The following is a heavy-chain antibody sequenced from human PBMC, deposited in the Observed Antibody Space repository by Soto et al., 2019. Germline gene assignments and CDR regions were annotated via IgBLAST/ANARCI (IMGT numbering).Heavy chain of an antibody. CDR1: GGSISSSSYY. CDR3: GRLDPEFVVVVAANRFYP. Sequence: SETLSLTCTVSGGSISSSSYYWGWIRQPPGKGLEWIGSIYYSGSTYYNPSLKSRVTMSVDTSKNQFSLKLSPVTAADTAVYYCGRLDPEFVVVVAANRFYPSGEGTLVTVSS. CDR2: IYYSGST. V-gene: IGHV4-39*01. D-gene: IGHD2-15*01. J-gene: IGHJ5*02.